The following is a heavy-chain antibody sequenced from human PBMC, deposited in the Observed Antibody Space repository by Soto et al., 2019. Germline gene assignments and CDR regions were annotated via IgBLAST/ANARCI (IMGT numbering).Heavy chain of an antibody. J-gene: IGHJ4*02. CDR1: GDSINSRGYY. Sequence: SETLSLTCTVSGDSINSRGYYWAWVRQPPGKGLEWIGSMYYSGSTDYNPSLKSRVTISVDTSRIHFSMKLISVTAAVTAVYYCARRGSSSWYGYWGQGTLVTVSS. CDR2: MYYSGST. D-gene: IGHD6-13*01. V-gene: IGHV4-39*01. CDR3: ARRGSSSWYGY.